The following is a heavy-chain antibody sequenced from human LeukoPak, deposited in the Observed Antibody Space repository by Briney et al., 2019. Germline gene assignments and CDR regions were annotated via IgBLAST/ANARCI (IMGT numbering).Heavy chain of an antibody. CDR1: GYTFTGYY. CDR2: INPNSGGT. J-gene: IGHJ4*02. V-gene: IGHV1-2*02. Sequence: ASVKVSCKASGYTFTGYYMHWVRQAPGQGLEWMGWINPNSGGTNYAQKFQGRVTMTRDTSISTAHMELSRLRSDDTAVYYCARDRSSKSLVPAGGYVDYWGQGTLVTVSS. D-gene: IGHD2-2*01. CDR3: ARDRSSKSLVPAGGYVDY.